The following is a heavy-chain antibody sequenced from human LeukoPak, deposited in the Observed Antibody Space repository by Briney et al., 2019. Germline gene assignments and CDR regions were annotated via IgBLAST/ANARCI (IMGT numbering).Heavy chain of an antibody. V-gene: IGHV3-21*01. Sequence: PGGSLRLSCAASGFTFSSYSMNWVRQAPGKGLEWVSSISSSSSYIYYADSVKGRFTISRDNAKNSLYLQMNSLRAEDTAVYYCARVSSGSYYAPAYFDYWGQGTLVTVSS. CDR1: GFTFSSYS. CDR3: ARVSSGSYYAPAYFDY. CDR2: ISSSSSYI. J-gene: IGHJ4*02. D-gene: IGHD1-26*01.